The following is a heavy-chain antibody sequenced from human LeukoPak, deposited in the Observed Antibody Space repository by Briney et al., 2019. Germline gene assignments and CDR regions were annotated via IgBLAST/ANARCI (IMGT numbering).Heavy chain of an antibody. V-gene: IGHV3-21*01. CDR2: ISSSSYI. D-gene: IGHD6-6*01. CDR3: ARDWGGSSSSRADFDY. CDR1: GFTFSSYG. J-gene: IGHJ4*02. Sequence: GRSLRLSCAASGFTFSSYGMHWVRQAPGKGLEWVSSISSSSYIYYADPVKGRFTISRDNAKNSLYLQMNSLRAEDTAVYYCARDWGGSSSSRADFDYWGQGTLVTVSS.